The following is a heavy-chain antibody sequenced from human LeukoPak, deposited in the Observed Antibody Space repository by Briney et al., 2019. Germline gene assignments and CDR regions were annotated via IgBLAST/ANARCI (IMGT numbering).Heavy chain of an antibody. Sequence: PGGSLRLSCAASGFTFDDYAMHWGRHAPGKGMEWVSGINWNGGSTAYADPVKGRFTISRDNAKNSLYLQMNSLRGEDTALYYCAKDIRPQSIAARHHYYYYMDVWGKGTTGTVSS. CDR3: AKDIRPQSIAARHHYYYYMDV. J-gene: IGHJ6*03. CDR2: INWNGGST. D-gene: IGHD6-6*01. V-gene: IGHV3-20*04. CDR1: GFTFDDYA.